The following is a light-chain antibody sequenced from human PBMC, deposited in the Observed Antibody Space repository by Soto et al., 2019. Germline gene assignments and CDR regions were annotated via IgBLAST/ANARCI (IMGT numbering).Light chain of an antibody. CDR2: DAS. Sequence: DIQMTQSPSTLSASIGDRVTITCRASEDINDWLAWYQQKPGNAPKFLIYDASTLQGGVPSRFSGSGSGTEFTLTISSLQPDDSATYYCQQYKSRRTFGQGTKVDIK. CDR1: EDINDW. CDR3: QQYKSRRT. J-gene: IGKJ1*01. V-gene: IGKV1-5*01.